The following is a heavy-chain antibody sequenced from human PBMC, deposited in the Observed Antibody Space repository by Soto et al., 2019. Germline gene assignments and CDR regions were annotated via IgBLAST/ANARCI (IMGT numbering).Heavy chain of an antibody. Sequence: SETLSLTCSVSGDSMRGYHFYWGWIRQAPGKGLEWIGSAYFSGGNTYYSPSLKSRVSISVDTSKNEFSLRLTSLTAADTAVYFCAYGSSSAWIDYWGQGTLVTVSS. D-gene: IGHD6-25*01. V-gene: IGHV4-39*01. CDR2: AYFSGGNT. J-gene: IGHJ4*02. CDR3: AYGSSSAWIDY. CDR1: GDSMRGYHFY.